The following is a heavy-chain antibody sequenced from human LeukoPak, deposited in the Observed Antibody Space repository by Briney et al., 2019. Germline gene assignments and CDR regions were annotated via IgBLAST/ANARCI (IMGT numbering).Heavy chain of an antibody. J-gene: IGHJ4*02. CDR3: ARGGQYYDFWSAFDY. CDR1: GDSISSYY. CDR2: FYYSGST. V-gene: IGHV4-59*12. Sequence: TSETLSLTCTVSGDSISSYYWSWIRQPPGKGLEWIGYFYYSGSTNYNPSLKSRVTISVDTSKNQFSLKLSSVTAADTAVYYCARGGQYYDFWSAFDYWGQGTLVTVSS. D-gene: IGHD3-3*01.